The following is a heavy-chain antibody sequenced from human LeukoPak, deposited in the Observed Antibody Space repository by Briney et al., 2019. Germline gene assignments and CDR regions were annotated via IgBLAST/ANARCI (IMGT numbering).Heavy chain of an antibody. CDR1: GGSFSGYY. D-gene: IGHD4-17*01. Sequence: SETLSLTCAVYGGSFSGYYWSWIRQPPGKGLEWIGEINHSGSTNYNPSLKSRVTISVDTSKNQFSLKLSSVTAADTAVYYCARDQDYGDSPFDYWGQGTLVTVSS. V-gene: IGHV4-34*01. J-gene: IGHJ4*02. CDR2: INHSGST. CDR3: ARDQDYGDSPFDY.